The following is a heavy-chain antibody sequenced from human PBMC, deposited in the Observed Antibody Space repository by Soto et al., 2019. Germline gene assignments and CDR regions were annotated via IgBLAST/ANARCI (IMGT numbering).Heavy chain of an antibody. D-gene: IGHD3-22*01. J-gene: IGHJ6*02. CDR2: IIPIFGTA. V-gene: IGHV1-69*13. CDR3: ASWHYYDSSGYSPPRYGMDV. Sequence: SVKVSCKASGGTFSSYAISWVRQAPGQGLEWMGGIIPIFGTANYAQKFQGRVTITADESTSTAYMELSSLRSEDTAVYYCASWHYYDSSGYSPPRYGMDVWGQGTTVTVSS. CDR1: GGTFSSYA.